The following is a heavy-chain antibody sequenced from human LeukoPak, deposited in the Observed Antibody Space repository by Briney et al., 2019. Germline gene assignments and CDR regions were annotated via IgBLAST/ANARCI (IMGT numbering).Heavy chain of an antibody. V-gene: IGHV3-7*04. Sequence: PGGSLRLSCSASGFTFSSYWMSWVRQAPGKGLEWVANLKQDGSEKYYVDSVKGRFTISRDNAKNSLYLQMNSLRAEDTAVYYCARDIVVVVATTPGIDYWGQGTLVTVSS. CDR3: ARDIVVVVATTPGIDY. D-gene: IGHD2-15*01. J-gene: IGHJ4*02. CDR2: LKQDGSEK. CDR1: GFTFSSYW.